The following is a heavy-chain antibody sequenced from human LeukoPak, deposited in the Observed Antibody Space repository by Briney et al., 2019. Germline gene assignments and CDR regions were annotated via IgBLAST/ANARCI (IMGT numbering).Heavy chain of an antibody. J-gene: IGHJ4*02. CDR2: INPSGGST. CDR3: ARDLNASGPLPHTPD. CDR1: GYTFTSYY. V-gene: IGHV1-46*01. Sequence: GASVKVSCKASGYTFTSYYMHWVRQAPGQGLEWMGIINPSGGSTSYAQKFQGRVTMTRDTSTSTVYMELSSPRSEDTAVYYCARDLNASGPLPHTPDWGQGTLVTVSS. D-gene: IGHD2-15*01.